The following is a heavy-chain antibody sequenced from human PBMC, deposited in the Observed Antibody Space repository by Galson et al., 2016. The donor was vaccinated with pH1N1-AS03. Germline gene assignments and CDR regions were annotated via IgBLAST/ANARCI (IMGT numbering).Heavy chain of an antibody. J-gene: IGHJ4*02. CDR2: INPDGSDE. CDR1: GFTLSNYW. Sequence: SLRLSCAASGFTLSNYWMHWVRQAPGKGLEWVAMINPDGSDESYVDSVKGRLTISRDNAENSLFLQMNYLRAEDTALFYCARDAPGQWSYWGQGTLVTVSS. D-gene: IGHD3-3*01. CDR3: ARDAPGQWSY. V-gene: IGHV3-7*01.